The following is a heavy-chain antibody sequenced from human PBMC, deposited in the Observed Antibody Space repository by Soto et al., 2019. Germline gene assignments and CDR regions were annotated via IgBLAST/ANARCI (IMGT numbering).Heavy chain of an antibody. CDR1: GYTFTSYG. V-gene: IGHV1-18*01. Sequence: ASVKVSCKASGYTFTSYGISWVRQAPGQGLEWMGWISAYNGNTNYAQKLQGRVTMTTDTSTSTAYMELRSLRSDDTAVYYCARDWYSSGWYTGCFDPWGQGTRVTVSS. J-gene: IGHJ5*02. CDR2: ISAYNGNT. D-gene: IGHD6-19*01. CDR3: ARDWYSSGWYTGCFDP.